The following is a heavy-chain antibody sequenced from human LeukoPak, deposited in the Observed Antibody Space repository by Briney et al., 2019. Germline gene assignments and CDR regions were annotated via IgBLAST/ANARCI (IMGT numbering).Heavy chain of an antibody. D-gene: IGHD2-21*01. CDR1: GGSVSSNNHY. Sequence: SETLSLTCSVSGGSVSSNNHYWTWIRQPPGEGLGWIGYISYSGNTYYNPSLKSRIIISVDTSKNQFSLSLISVTAADTAVYYCARITFVVEGYGMDVWGQGTTVTVSS. CDR2: ISYSGNT. CDR3: ARITFVVEGYGMDV. J-gene: IGHJ6*02. V-gene: IGHV4-30-4*01.